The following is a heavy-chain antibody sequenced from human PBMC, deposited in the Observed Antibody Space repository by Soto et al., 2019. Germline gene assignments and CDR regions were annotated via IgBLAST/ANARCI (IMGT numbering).Heavy chain of an antibody. J-gene: IGHJ5*02. CDR1: GYTFTSYD. Sequence: GASVKVSCKASGYTFTSYDINWVRQATGQGLEWMGWMNPNSGNTGYAQKFQGRVTMTRNTSISTAYMELSSLRSEDTAVYYCARAPLIAAAGTFDPWGQGTLVTASS. V-gene: IGHV1-8*01. CDR3: ARAPLIAAAGTFDP. CDR2: MNPNSGNT. D-gene: IGHD6-13*01.